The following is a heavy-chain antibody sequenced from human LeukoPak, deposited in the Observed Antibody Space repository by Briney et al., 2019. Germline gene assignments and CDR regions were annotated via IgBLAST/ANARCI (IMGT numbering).Heavy chain of an antibody. CDR2: ISSSGSGGNT. J-gene: IGHJ2*01. V-gene: IGHV3-23*01. CDR1: GVTLSNYA. Sequence: GGSLRLSCVASGVTLSNYAMSWARQAPGKGLEWVSGISSSGSGGNTYYAASVKGRFTISRDSSRNTLFLHMNTLRAEDTAIYYCAKDRTVGASSWYFDLWGRGTLVTVSS. D-gene: IGHD1-26*01. CDR3: AKDRTVGASSWYFDL.